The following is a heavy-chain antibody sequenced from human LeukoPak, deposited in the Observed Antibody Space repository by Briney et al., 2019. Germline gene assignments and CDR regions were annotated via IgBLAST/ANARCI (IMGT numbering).Heavy chain of an antibody. CDR1: GFSFSNYW. J-gene: IGHJ4*02. Sequence: GGSLRLSCAASGFSFSNYWMHWVRHAPGKGLVWVSRVNSDGTTTNYGNSVKGRFTISRDDAKNTLYLQMNRLRAGETAVYYGVRTMVGADDYWGQGTLVTVSS. CDR3: VRTMVGADDY. CDR2: VNSDGTTT. D-gene: IGHD1-26*01. V-gene: IGHV3-74*01.